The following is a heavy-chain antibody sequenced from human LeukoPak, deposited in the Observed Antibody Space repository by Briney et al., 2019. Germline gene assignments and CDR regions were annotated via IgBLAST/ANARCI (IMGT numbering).Heavy chain of an antibody. CDR1: GFNLTLAP. CDR3: AKRLDNNYFDH. V-gene: IGHV3-23*01. Sequence: GGSLRLSCAASGFNLTLAPMSWVRQAPGGGPDWVADIYFGGATYHADSVRGRFSISRDDSKSTLYLQMNGLRAEDTAVYYFAKRLDNNYFDHWGQGVLVTVSS. CDR2: IYFGGAT. J-gene: IGHJ4*02. D-gene: IGHD1-14*01.